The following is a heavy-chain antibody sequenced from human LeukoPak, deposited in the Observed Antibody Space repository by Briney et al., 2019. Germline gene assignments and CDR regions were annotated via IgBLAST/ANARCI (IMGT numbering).Heavy chain of an antibody. CDR3: VRDSHYYDISDPKYRLDY. CDR2: ITSGGSPM. J-gene: IGHJ4*02. V-gene: IGHV3-11*04. CDR1: GFTFSDHS. D-gene: IGHD3-22*01. Sequence: PGGSLRLSCAASGFTFSDHSMSWIRKSPGKGLEWVAYITSGGSPMYYVDSVKGRSTISRDNAKNSLFLEVHSLRAEDTGVYYCVRDSHYYDISDPKYRLDYWGQGTLVSVSS.